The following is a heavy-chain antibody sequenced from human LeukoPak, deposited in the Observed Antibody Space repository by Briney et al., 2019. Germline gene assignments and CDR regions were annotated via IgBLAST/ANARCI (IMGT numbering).Heavy chain of an antibody. V-gene: IGHV3-11*01. Sequence: GGSLRLSCAASGFTFSDYYMSWIRQAPGKGLEWVSYISSSGSSIYYADSVKGRFTISRDNAKNSLYLQMNSLRAEDTALYHCARDPSGGYCSSTSCYPGYFDLWGRGTLVTVSS. CDR3: ARDPSGGYCSSTSCYPGYFDL. J-gene: IGHJ2*01. CDR2: ISSSGSSI. D-gene: IGHD2-2*01. CDR1: GFTFSDYY.